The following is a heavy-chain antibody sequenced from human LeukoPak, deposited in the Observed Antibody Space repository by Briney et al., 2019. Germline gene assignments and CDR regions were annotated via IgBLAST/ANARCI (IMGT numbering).Heavy chain of an antibody. J-gene: IGHJ4*02. CDR2: ISSSGSTI. Sequence: PGGSLRLSCAASGFTFSSYEMNWVRQAPGKGLEWVSYISSSGSTIYYADSVKGRFTISRDNAKNSLYLQMNGLRAEDTAVYYCARDAPCPYCGGAGQPDHWGQGTLVTVSS. D-gene: IGHD2-21*01. CDR1: GFTFSSYE. CDR3: ARDAPCPYCGGAGQPDH. V-gene: IGHV3-48*03.